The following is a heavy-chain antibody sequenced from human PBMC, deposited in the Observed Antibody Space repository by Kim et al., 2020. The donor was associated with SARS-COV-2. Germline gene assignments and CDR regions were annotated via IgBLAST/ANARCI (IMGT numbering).Heavy chain of an antibody. J-gene: IGHJ4*03. V-gene: IGHV3-23*01. D-gene: IGHD6-19*01. CDR3: EKARSGWQMDYFDF. Sequence: GGSLRLSCAASGFTFSNYAMSWVRQAPGKGLEWVSGISGSGGSTYYADSVKGRFTIFRDKSKSTVYLQMNSLRGQDTAVYLCEKARSGWQMDYFDFWGQGIVVTVSS. CDR1: GFTFSNYA. CDR2: ISGSGGST.